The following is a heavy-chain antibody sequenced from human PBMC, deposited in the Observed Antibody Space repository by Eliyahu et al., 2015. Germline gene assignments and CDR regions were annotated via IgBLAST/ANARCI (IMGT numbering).Heavy chain of an antibody. J-gene: IGHJ4*02. CDR3: AKLYSLYCFDH. D-gene: IGHD2-15*01. Sequence: EVQLLESGGGLVQPGGSLRLSCAASGLAFSSFAMTWVRQAPGKGLEWVSTISATTGTTYYADSVKGRFTISRDNSKNMLYLQMSSLTAEDTAVYYCAKLYSLYCFDHWGQGTLVTVSS. CDR1: GLAFSSFA. V-gene: IGHV3-23*01. CDR2: ISATTGTT.